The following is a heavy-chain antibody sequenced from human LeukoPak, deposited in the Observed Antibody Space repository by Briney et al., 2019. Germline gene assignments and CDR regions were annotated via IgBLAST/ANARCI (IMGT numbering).Heavy chain of an antibody. J-gene: IGHJ5*02. CDR3: ARGDYGDSRGWFDP. Sequence: SETLSLTCTVSGGSISSYYWSWIRQPPGKGLEWIGYIYYSGSTNYNPSLKSRVTISVDTSKNQFSLKLSSVTAADTAVYYCARGDYGDSRGWFDPWGQGTLVTDSS. D-gene: IGHD4-17*01. CDR1: GGSISSYY. CDR2: IYYSGST. V-gene: IGHV4-59*01.